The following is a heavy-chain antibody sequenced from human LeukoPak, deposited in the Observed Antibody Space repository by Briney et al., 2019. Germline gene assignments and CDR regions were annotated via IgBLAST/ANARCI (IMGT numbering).Heavy chain of an antibody. Sequence: SETLSLTCTVSGYSISSGYYWGWIRQPPGKGLEWIGSIYHCGSTYYNPSLKSRVTISVDTSKNQFSLKLSSVTAADTAVYYCARDGHNWGNWFDPWGQGTLVTVSS. CDR3: ARDGHNWGNWFDP. CDR1: GYSISSGYY. CDR2: IYHCGST. D-gene: IGHD7-27*01. J-gene: IGHJ5*02. V-gene: IGHV4-38-2*02.